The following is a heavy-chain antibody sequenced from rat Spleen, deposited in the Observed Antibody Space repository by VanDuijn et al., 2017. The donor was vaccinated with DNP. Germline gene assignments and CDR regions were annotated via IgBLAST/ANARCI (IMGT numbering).Heavy chain of an antibody. CDR1: GFTFSDYY. CDR3: TRGVYYGSSWAFDY. D-gene: IGHD1-6*01. V-gene: IGHV5-20*01. Sequence: EVQLVESGGGLVQPGRSLRLSCAASGFTFSDYYMAWVRQAPKKGLAWVAAISPSGSRPYSPDSVKGRFTISRDTAKSSLYLQMNSLKSEDTATYYCTRGVYYGSSWAFDYWGHGVMVTVSS. J-gene: IGHJ2*01. CDR2: ISPSGSRP.